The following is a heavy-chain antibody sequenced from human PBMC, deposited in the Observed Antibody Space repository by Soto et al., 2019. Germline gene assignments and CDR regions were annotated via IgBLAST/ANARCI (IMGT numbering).Heavy chain of an antibody. D-gene: IGHD2-2*01. V-gene: IGHV3-23*01. J-gene: IGHJ3*02. CDR3: AKSSQDIVVVPAAMGAFDI. CDR1: GFTFSSYA. CDR2: ISGSGGST. Sequence: PVGSLRLSCAASGFTFSSYAMSWVRQAPGKGLEWVSAISGSGGSTYYADSVKGRFTISRDNSKNTLYLQMNSLRAEDTAVYYCAKSSQDIVVVPAAMGAFDIWGQGTMVTVSS.